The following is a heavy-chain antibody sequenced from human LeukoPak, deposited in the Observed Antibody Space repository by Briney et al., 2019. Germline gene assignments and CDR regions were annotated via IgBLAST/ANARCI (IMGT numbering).Heavy chain of an antibody. CDR2: IYPGDSDT. V-gene: IGHV5-51*01. CDR1: GYTFASYW. J-gene: IGHJ4*02. Sequence: GESLKISCKASGYTFASYWIGWVRQMPGRGLEWMGIIYPGDSDTRYSPSFQGQVTISADKSISTAYLQWSSLKASDTAIYYCARRGDSSGYWSFDYWGQGTLVTVSS. CDR3: ARRGDSSGYWSFDY. D-gene: IGHD3-22*01.